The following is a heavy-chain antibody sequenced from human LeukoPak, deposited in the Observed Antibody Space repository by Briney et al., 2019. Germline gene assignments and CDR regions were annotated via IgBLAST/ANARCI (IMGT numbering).Heavy chain of an antibody. D-gene: IGHD4-23*01. CDR1: GYTLTELS. Sequence: ASVKVSCKVSGYTLTELSMHWVRQAPGKGLEWMGGFDPEDGETIYAQKFQGRVTMTEDTSTDTAYMELSSLRSEDTAVYYCATREFTVARGERYYYFDYWGQGTLVTVSS. V-gene: IGHV1-24*01. CDR3: ATREFTVARGERYYYFDY. CDR2: FDPEDGET. J-gene: IGHJ4*02.